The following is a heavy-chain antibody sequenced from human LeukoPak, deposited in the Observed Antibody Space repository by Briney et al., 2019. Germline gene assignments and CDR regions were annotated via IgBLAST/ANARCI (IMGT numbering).Heavy chain of an antibody. CDR1: AYTFTVYY. CDR2: INTNTGGT. Sequence: ASVKLSLKSSAYTFTVYYMHWVREAPGQGLEWMGWINTNTGGTNYAQNFQGRVTMTRATSISTAYMELRRLTSDDTAVYYCGRGPSIGGLIPTDYWGQGTLLSVSS. CDR3: GRGPSIGGLIPTDY. V-gene: IGHV1-2*02. J-gene: IGHJ4*02. D-gene: IGHD4-23*01.